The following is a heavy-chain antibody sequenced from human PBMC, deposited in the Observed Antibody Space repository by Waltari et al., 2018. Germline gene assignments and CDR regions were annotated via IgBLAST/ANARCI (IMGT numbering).Heavy chain of an antibody. V-gene: IGHV3-21*01. J-gene: IGHJ4*02. CDR3: ARADQLYGSERGTYFDY. Sequence: EVQLVESGGGLVKPGGSLRLSCAASGFTFSSYSMNWVRPAPGKGLEWVSSISSSSSYIYYADSVKGRFTISRDNAKNSLYLQMNSLRAEDTAVYYCARADQLYGSERGTYFDYWGQGTLVTVSS. D-gene: IGHD3-10*01. CDR2: ISSSSSYI. CDR1: GFTFSSYS.